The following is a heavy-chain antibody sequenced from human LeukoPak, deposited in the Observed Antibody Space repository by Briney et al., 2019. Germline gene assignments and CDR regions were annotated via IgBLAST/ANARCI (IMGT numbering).Heavy chain of an antibody. CDR3: AGDRDSSGTPDY. V-gene: IGHV3-21*01. D-gene: IGHD3-22*01. CDR1: GFTFSSYS. Sequence: PGGSLRLSCAASGFTFSSYSMNWVRQAPGKGLEWVSSISSSSSYIYYADSVKGRFTISRDNAKNSLYLQMNSLRAEDTAVYYCAGDRDSSGTPDYWGQGTLVTVSS. CDR2: ISSSSSYI. J-gene: IGHJ4*02.